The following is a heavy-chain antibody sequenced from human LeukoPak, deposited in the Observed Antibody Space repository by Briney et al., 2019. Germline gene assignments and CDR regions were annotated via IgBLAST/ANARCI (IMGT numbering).Heavy chain of an antibody. J-gene: IGHJ4*02. D-gene: IGHD4-17*01. V-gene: IGHV3-21*01. CDR2: ISSSSSYI. CDR3: ARETNYGDYAPDY. CDR1: GFTFSSYS. Sequence: GGSLRLSCAASGFTFSSYSMNWDRQAPGKGLEWVSSISSSSSYIYYADSVKGRFTISRDNAKNSLYLQMNSLRAEDTAVYYCARETNYGDYAPDYWGQGTLVTVSS.